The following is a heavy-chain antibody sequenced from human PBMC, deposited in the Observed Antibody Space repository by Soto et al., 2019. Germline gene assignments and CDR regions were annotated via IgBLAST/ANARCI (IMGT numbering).Heavy chain of an antibody. J-gene: IGHJ5*02. CDR1: GVTFSSYA. V-gene: IGHV1-69*13. D-gene: IGHD3-3*01. CDR3: ARAKFAITIFGVVSRVNWFDP. Sequence: SVKVSCKASGVTFSSYAISWVRQAPGQGLEWMGGIIPIFGTANYAQKFQGRVTITADESTSTAYMELSSLRSEDTAVYYCARAKFAITIFGVVSRVNWFDPWGQGTLVTVSS. CDR2: IIPIFGTA.